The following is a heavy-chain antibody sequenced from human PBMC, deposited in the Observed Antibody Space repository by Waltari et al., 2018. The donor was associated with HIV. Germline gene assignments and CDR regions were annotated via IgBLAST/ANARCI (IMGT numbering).Heavy chain of an antibody. CDR2: IWYDGSNK. V-gene: IGHV3-33*01. Sequence: VQLVESGGGVVQPGRSLSLSCAASGFTFSTYGMHWVRQAPGKGLEWVAGIWYDGSNKYYADSVKGRLTISRDNSKNTVYLQINRLRAEDTAVYYCAREGHYYGSGRFGGDYWGQGTLVTVSS. J-gene: IGHJ4*02. CDR3: AREGHYYGSGRFGGDY. D-gene: IGHD3-10*01. CDR1: GFTFSTYG.